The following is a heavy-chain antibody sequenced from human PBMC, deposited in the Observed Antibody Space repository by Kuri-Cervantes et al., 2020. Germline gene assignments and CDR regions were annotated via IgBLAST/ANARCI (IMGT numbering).Heavy chain of an antibody. J-gene: IGHJ4*02. CDR1: GFTFSSYS. Sequence: GESLKISCAASGFTFSSYSMNWVRQAPGKGLEWVSSISSSSSYIYYADSVKGRFTISRDNAKNSLYLQMNSLGAEDTAVYYCARRSPVSFDLPYWGQGTLVTV. D-gene: IGHD3-9*01. CDR2: ISSSSSYI. CDR3: ARRSPVSFDLPY. V-gene: IGHV3-21*03.